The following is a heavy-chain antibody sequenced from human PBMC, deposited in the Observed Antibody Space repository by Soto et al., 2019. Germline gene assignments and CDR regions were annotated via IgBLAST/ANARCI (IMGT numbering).Heavy chain of an antibody. Sequence: LSLTCAIYGGSFSDYYWSWIRQPPGKGLEWIGEINHSGSTNYNPSLKSRVTMSVDTSKNQFSLRLNSVTAADTAVYYCARGADTALVRGYNWFDPWGQGVRVTVSS. D-gene: IGHD5-18*01. J-gene: IGHJ5*02. V-gene: IGHV4-34*01. CDR3: ARGADTALVRGYNWFDP. CDR1: GGSFSDYY. CDR2: INHSGST.